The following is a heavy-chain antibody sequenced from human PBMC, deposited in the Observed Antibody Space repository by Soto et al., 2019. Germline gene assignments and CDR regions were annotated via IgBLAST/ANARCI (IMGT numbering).Heavy chain of an antibody. CDR1: GYTFTGYG. CDR2: VSAYNGDT. J-gene: IGHJ4*02. CDR3: ASDRGYCANGVCFRYDY. Sequence: ASVKVSCKASGYTFTGYGISWGRQAPGQGLEWMGWVSAYNGDTNYAQNFQGRVTMTTDTSTSTAYMDLRSLRSDDTATYYCASDRGYCANGVCFRYDYWGQGTLVRVCS. V-gene: IGHV1-18*01. D-gene: IGHD2-8*01.